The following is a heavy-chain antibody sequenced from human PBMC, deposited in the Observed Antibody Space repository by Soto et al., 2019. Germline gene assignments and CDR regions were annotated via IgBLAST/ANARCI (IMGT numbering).Heavy chain of an antibody. D-gene: IGHD6-13*01. CDR2: IIPIFGTA. V-gene: IGHV1-69*06. Sequence: SVKVSCKASGGTFSSYAISWVRQAPGQGLEWMGGIIPIFGTANYAQKFQGRVTITADKSTSTAYMELSSLRSEYTAVYYCATVAAATNTPAYYYSYGMDAWGQGTTVTVSS. CDR1: GGTFSSYA. J-gene: IGHJ6*02. CDR3: ATVAAATNTPAYYYSYGMDA.